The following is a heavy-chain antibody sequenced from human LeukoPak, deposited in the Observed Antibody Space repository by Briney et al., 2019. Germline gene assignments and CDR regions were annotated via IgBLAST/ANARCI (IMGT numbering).Heavy chain of an antibody. CDR3: ARGEDYDFWSGKNDAFDI. CDR1: GYSISSGYY. CDR2: IYHSGST. J-gene: IGHJ3*02. V-gene: IGHV4-38-2*02. Sequence: SETLSLTCTVSGYSISSGYYWGWIRQPPGKGLEWIGSIYHSGSTYYNPSLKSRVTISVDTSKHQFSLKLSSVTAADTAVYYCARGEDYDFWSGKNDAFDIWGQGTMVTVSS. D-gene: IGHD3-3*01.